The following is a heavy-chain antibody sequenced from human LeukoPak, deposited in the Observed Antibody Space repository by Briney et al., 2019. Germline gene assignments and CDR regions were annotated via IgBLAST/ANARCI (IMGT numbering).Heavy chain of an antibody. D-gene: IGHD2-2*01. CDR3: AKDIRYEDYAYDI. J-gene: IGHJ3*02. CDR2: VNGRGAAT. CDR1: GFSFSSYA. Sequence: PGGSLRLSCAASGFSFSSYAMSWVPQGPGKGLEWVSSVNGRGAATFYADSVRGRFTISRDNSQNILFLKMNSLRVDDTAVYFCAKDIRYEDYAYDIWGQGTM. V-gene: IGHV3-23*01.